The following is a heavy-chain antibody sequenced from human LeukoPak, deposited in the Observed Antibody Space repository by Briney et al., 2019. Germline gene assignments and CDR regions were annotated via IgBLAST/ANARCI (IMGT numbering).Heavy chain of an antibody. CDR1: GFTFDDYA. CDR3: AREYPYCSGGSCYGHYYYGMDV. J-gene: IGHJ6*02. V-gene: IGHV3-9*01. Sequence: GRSLRLSCAASGFTFDDYAMHWVRQAPGKGLEWVSGISWNSGSIGYADSVKGRFTISRDNAKNSLYLQMNSLRAEDTAVYYCAREYPYCSGGSCYGHYYYGMDVWGQGTTVTVSS. CDR2: ISWNSGSI. D-gene: IGHD2-15*01.